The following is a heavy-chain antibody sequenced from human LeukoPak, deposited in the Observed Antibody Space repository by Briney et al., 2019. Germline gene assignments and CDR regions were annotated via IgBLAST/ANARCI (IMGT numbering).Heavy chain of an antibody. D-gene: IGHD3-22*01. CDR2: IYHSGST. J-gene: IGHJ2*01. V-gene: IGHV4-30-2*01. Sequence: PSETLSLTCAVSGGSISSGGYSWSWIRQPPGKGLEWIGYIYHSGSTYYNPSLKSRVTISVDRSKNQFSLKLSSVTAADTAVYYCARDSSGYKLRGLWYFDLWGRGTLVTVSS. CDR1: GGSISSGGYS. CDR3: ARDSSGYKLRGLWYFDL.